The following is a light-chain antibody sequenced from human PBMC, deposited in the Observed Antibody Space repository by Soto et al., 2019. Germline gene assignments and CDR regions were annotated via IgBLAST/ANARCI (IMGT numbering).Light chain of an antibody. V-gene: IGLV1-44*01. CDR2: GNN. Sequence: QSVLTQPPSASGTPGQTITISCSGGSSNIGINTVSWYEHLPGTAPRLLIYGNNQRPSGVPDRFSGSKSGTSASLAISGLQSEDEAHYYCATWDDSLDVHVFXTGTKLTVL. CDR3: ATWDDSLDVHV. CDR1: SSNIGINT. J-gene: IGLJ1*01.